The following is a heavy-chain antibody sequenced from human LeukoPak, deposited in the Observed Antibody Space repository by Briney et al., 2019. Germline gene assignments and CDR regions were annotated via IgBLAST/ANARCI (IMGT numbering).Heavy chain of an antibody. V-gene: IGHV3-33*01. J-gene: IGHJ3*02. CDR2: IWYDGSNK. CDR3: ARELDLYYGSGSYYNDAFDI. CDR1: GFTFSSYG. D-gene: IGHD3-10*01. Sequence: PGGSLRLSCAASGFTFSSYGMHWVRQAPGKGLEWVAVIWYDGSNKYYADSVKGRFTISRDNSKNTLYLQMNSLRAEDTAVYYCARELDLYYGSGSYYNDAFDIWGQGTMVTVSS.